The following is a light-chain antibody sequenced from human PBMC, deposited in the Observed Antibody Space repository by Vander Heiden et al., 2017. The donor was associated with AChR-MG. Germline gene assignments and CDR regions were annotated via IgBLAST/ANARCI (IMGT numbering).Light chain of an antibody. CDR3: QVWDSSNLVV. CDR2: RNR. CDR1: HIGSYN. V-gene: IGLV3-9*01. J-gene: IGLJ2*01. Sequence: SSELTQPLSVSVALGQTARIACGGTHIGSYNVHWSQQRPGQAPLLVVFRNRYRPSGIPDRIAGSSAGNTATPTISRAQAGDEADYYCQVWDSSNLVVFGGGTKRTVL.